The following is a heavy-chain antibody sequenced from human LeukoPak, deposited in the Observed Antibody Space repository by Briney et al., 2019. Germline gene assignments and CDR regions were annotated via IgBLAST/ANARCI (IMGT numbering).Heavy chain of an antibody. CDR2: ISSSSSYI. CDR1: GFTFSSYS. J-gene: IGHJ5*02. D-gene: IGHD3-10*01. V-gene: IGHV3-21*01. Sequence: GGSLRLSCAASGFTFSSYSMNWVRQAPGKGLEWVSSISSSSSYIYYADSVKGRFTISRDNAKNSLYLQMKSLSAEDTAVYYCARDLVRGVQRGWFDPWGQGTLVTVSS. CDR3: ARDLVRGVQRGWFDP.